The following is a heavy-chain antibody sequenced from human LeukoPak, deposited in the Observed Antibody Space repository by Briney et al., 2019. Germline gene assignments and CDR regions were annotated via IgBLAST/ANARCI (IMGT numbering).Heavy chain of an antibody. CDR1: GGSISSSSYY. D-gene: IGHD3-22*01. Sequence: PSETLSLTCTVSGGSISSSSYYWGWIRQPPGKGLEWIWSTYYSGSTYYNPSLKSRVTISVDTSKNQFSLKLSSVTAADTAVYYCARLRITMIVVVIVNYFDYWGQGTLVTVSS. CDR2: TYYSGST. V-gene: IGHV4-39*01. J-gene: IGHJ4*02. CDR3: ARLRITMIVVVIVNYFDY.